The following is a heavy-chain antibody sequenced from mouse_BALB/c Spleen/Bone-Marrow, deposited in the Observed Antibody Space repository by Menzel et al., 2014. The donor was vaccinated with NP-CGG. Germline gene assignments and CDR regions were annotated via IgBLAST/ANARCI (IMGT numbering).Heavy chain of an antibody. CDR3: ARGRFAY. V-gene: IGHV1-22*01. Sequence: EVQRVESGPELVKPGASVRISCKTSGYTFTDYTIHWVKQSPGKSLEWIGNINPNIGGTTYNQKFKGKATLTSDKSSRTAYMELRSLTSEDSAVYYCARGRFAYWGQGTLVTVSA. J-gene: IGHJ3*01. CDR2: INPNIGGT. CDR1: GYTFTDYT.